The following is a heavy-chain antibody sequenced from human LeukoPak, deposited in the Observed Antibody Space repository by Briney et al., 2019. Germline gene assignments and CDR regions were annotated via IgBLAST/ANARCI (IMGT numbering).Heavy chain of an antibody. V-gene: IGHV3-66*01. CDR1: GFTVSSNY. D-gene: IGHD3-3*01. CDR3: AGEADFWSGTGDY. CDR2: IYSGGST. Sequence: SGGSLRLSCAASGFTVSSNYMSWVRQAPGKGLEWVSVIYSGGSTYYADSVKGRFTISRDNSKNTLYLQMNSLRAEDTAVYYCAGEADFWSGTGDYWGQGTLVTVSS. J-gene: IGHJ4*02.